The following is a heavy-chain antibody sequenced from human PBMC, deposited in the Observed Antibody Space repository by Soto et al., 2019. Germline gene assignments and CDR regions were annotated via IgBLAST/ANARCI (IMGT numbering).Heavy chain of an antibody. D-gene: IGHD6-6*01. CDR1: GGSVSSGGNY. CDR2: VHDTGTT. V-gene: IGHV4-39*01. CDR3: ARGLSSPSAAGV. J-gene: IGHJ4*02. Sequence: QLQLQESGPGLVKPSETLSLTCAVSGGSVSSGGNYWGWIRQSPGKGLEWIGSVHDTGTTHYNPALPRRVTITVDTSKNPFSLNVNPVTAADTAVYYCARGLSSPSAAGVWGQGTLVTVSS.